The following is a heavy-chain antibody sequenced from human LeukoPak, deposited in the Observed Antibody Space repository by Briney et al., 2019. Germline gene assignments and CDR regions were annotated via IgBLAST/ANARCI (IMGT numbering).Heavy chain of an antibody. V-gene: IGHV4-39*01. Sequence: SETLSLTCTVSGDSISSSSHYWGWIRQPPGKGLEWIGSIYYSGSTYYNPSLKSRVTISVDTSKNQFSLKLSSVTAADTAVYYCARVMLYYFDYWGQGTLVTVSS. CDR1: GDSISSSSHY. J-gene: IGHJ4*02. D-gene: IGHD2-21*01. CDR3: ARVMLYYFDY. CDR2: IYYSGST.